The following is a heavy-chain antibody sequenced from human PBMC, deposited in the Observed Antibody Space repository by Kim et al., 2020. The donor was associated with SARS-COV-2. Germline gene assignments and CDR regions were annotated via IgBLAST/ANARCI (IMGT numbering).Heavy chain of an antibody. J-gene: IGHJ4*02. CDR3: AREFRSMIVVVTTRDSLDY. CDR1: GFTFSSYS. V-gene: IGHV3-21*01. Sequence: GGSLRLSCAASGFTFSSYSMNWVRQAPGKGLEWVSSISSSSSYIYYADSVKGRFTISRDNAKNSLYLQMNSLRAEDTAVYYCAREFRSMIVVVTTRDSLDYWGQGTLVTVSS. CDR2: ISSSSSYI. D-gene: IGHD3-22*01.